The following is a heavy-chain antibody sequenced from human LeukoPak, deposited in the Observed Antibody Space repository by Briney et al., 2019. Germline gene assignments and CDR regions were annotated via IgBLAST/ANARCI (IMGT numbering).Heavy chain of an antibody. CDR1: GFTFSSNY. J-gene: IGHJ6*02. CDR3: ARDRIVVVPAAGYYYYGMDV. D-gene: IGHD2-2*01. V-gene: IGHV3-53*01. CDR2: IYSGGST. Sequence: PGGSLRLSCAASGFTFSSNYMSWVRQAPGKGLEWVSVIYSGGSTYYADSVKGRFTISRDNSKNTLYLQMNSLRAEDTAVYYCARDRIVVVPAAGYYYYGMDVWGQGTTVTVSS.